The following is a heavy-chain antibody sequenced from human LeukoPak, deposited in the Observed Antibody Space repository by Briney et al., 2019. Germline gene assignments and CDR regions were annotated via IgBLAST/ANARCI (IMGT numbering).Heavy chain of an antibody. D-gene: IGHD6-13*01. V-gene: IGHV1-18*01. CDR2: ISAYNGNT. CDR3: ARDSSSWSHAEYFQH. Sequence: ASVKVSCKASGYTFSNYGTTWVRQAPGQGLEWMGWISAYNGNTNYAQKLQGRVTMTTDTSTSTAYMELRSLRSDDTAVYYCARDSSSWSHAEYFQHWGQGTLVTVSS. CDR1: GYTFSNYG. J-gene: IGHJ1*01.